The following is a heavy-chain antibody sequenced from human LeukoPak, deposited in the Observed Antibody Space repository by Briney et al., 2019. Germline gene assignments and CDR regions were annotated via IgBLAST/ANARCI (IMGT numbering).Heavy chain of an antibody. J-gene: IGHJ6*02. CDR2: ISAYNGNT. V-gene: IGHV1-18*01. CDR1: GYPFINHG. D-gene: IGHD2-15*01. Sequence: ASVKVSCKASGYPFINHGITWVRQAPGQGLEWMGWISAYNGNTNYAQKLQGRVTMTTDTSTSTAYMELRSLRSDDTAVYYCARVRANCSGGSCYPQYYYGMDVWGQGTTVTVSS. CDR3: ARVRANCSGGSCYPQYYYGMDV.